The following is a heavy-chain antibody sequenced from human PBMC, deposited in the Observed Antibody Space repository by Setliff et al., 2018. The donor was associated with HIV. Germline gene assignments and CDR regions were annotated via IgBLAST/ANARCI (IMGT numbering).Heavy chain of an antibody. CDR1: NGSFSDYN. J-gene: IGHJ3*01. V-gene: IGHV4-34*01. CDR3: ARPTGGGNFDV. CDR2: INYAGLS. Sequence: PSETLSLTCAVYNGSFSDYNWSWIRQSPGKGLEWIGEINYAGLSDYNPSLTSRVSMAVDTSRNQFSLNLASVTAADTAVYYCARPTGGGNFDVWGPGTMVTVSS. D-gene: IGHD7-27*01.